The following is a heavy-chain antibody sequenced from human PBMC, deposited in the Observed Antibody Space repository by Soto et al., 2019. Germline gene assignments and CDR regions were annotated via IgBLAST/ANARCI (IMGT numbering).Heavy chain of an antibody. CDR3: AKVTDPAAFDY. V-gene: IGHV3-30*18. Sequence: QVQLVESGGGVVQPGRSLRLSCAASGFTFSSYGMHWVRQAPGKGLEWVAVISYDGSNKYYADSVKGRFTISRDNSKNTLYLQMNSLRAEDTAVYYCAKVTDPAAFDYWGQGTLVTVSS. J-gene: IGHJ4*02. CDR2: ISYDGSNK. CDR1: GFTFSSYG. D-gene: IGHD6-25*01.